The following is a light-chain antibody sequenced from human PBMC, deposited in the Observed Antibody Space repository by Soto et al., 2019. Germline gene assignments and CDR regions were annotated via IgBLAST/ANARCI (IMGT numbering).Light chain of an antibody. CDR1: SSDVGGYDY. V-gene: IGLV2-14*01. CDR2: DVN. Sequence: QSALTQPASVSGSPGQSITISCTGTSSDVGGYDYVSWYQQHPGKAPQLMIYDVNNRPSGVSNRFSGSKSGNTASLTISGLQAQEEADYYCTSYTSSSTLVFGTGTKHTVL. CDR3: TSYTSSSTLV. J-gene: IGLJ1*01.